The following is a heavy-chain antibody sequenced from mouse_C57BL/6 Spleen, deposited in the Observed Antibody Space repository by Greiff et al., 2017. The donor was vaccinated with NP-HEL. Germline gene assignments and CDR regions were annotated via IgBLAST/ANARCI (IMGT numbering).Heavy chain of an antibody. D-gene: IGHD2-4*01. CDR2: IHPSDSDT. V-gene: IGHV1-74*01. Sequence: QVQLKQPGAELVKPGASVKVSCKASGYTFTSYWLPWVKQRPGQGLEWIGRIHPSDSDTNYNQKFKGKATLTVDKSSSTAYMQLSSLTSEDSAVYYCAIDGGFYYDYEYYYAMDYWGQGTSVTVSS. CDR1: GYTFTSYW. J-gene: IGHJ4*01. CDR3: AIDGGFYYDYEYYYAMDY.